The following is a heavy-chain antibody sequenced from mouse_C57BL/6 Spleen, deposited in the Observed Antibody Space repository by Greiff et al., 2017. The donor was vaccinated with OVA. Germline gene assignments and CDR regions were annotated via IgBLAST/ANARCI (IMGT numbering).Heavy chain of an antibody. D-gene: IGHD1-1*01. Sequence: VQLQQPGAELVRPGTSVKLSCKASGYTFTSYWMHWVKQRPGQGLEWIGVIDPSDSYTNYNQKFKGKATLTVDTSSSTAYMQLSSLTSEDSAVYYCARAGNYYGSSLYYYAMDYWGQGTSVTVSS. CDR2: IDPSDSYT. CDR1: GYTFTSYW. J-gene: IGHJ4*01. V-gene: IGHV1-59*01. CDR3: ARAGNYYGSSLYYYAMDY.